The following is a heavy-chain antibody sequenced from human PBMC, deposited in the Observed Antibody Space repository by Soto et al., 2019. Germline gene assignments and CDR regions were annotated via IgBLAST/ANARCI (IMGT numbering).Heavy chain of an antibody. J-gene: IGHJ3*02. CDR1: GGTFSSYT. Sequence: QLHLVQSGAEVKKPGSSVKVSCKASGGTFSSYTISWVRQAPGQGLEWLGGIIPMFGTLYYAQKFQGRLTIAADSSTSTAYMELSTLRSDDTAVCYCARKVASSDDAFDIWGQGTMVTVSS. CDR2: IIPMFGTL. CDR3: ARKVASSDDAFDI. D-gene: IGHD6-6*01. V-gene: IGHV1-69*06.